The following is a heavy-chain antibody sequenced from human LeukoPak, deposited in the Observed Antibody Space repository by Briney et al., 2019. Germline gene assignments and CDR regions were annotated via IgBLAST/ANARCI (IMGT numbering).Heavy chain of an antibody. CDR1: GYSISSGYY. Sequence: ASETLSLTCTVSGYSISSGYYWGWIRQPPGKGLEWIGSIYHSGSTYYNPSLKSRVTISVGTSKNQFSLKLSSVTAADTAVYYCARKGDTAMVVPFDYWGQGTLVTVSS. J-gene: IGHJ4*02. V-gene: IGHV4-38-2*02. D-gene: IGHD5-18*01. CDR3: ARKGDTAMVVPFDY. CDR2: IYHSGST.